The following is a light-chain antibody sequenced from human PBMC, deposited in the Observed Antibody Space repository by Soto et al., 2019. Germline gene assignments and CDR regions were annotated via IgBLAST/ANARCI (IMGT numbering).Light chain of an antibody. CDR2: GAS. J-gene: IGKJ2*01. V-gene: IGKV3-20*01. CDR3: QQYGSSPYT. Sequence: EIVLTQSPGTLSLSPGERATLSCRASQSVSNNALAWYQQKPGQAPRLLIYGASNRATGIPDVFSGSGSGTDFTLTISRLEPEDFAVYYCQQYGSSPYTFGQGTKLEIK. CDR1: QSVSNNA.